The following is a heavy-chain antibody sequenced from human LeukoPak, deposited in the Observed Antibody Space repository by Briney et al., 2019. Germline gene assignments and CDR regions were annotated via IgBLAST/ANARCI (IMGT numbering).Heavy chain of an antibody. CDR1: GFTFSDYY. V-gene: IGHV3-11*01. Sequence: PGGSLRLSCAASGFTFSDYYMSWIRQAPGKGLEWVSYISSSGSTIYYADPVKGRFTISRDNAKNSLYLQMNSLRAEDTAVYYCARHLTRDLFGVDYWGQGTLVTASS. J-gene: IGHJ4*02. CDR3: ARHLTRDLFGVDY. CDR2: ISSSGSTI. D-gene: IGHD3-3*01.